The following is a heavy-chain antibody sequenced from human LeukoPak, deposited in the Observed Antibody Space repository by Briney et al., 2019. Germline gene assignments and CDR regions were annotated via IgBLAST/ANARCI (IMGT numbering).Heavy chain of an antibody. CDR3: AKDKALDYYDSSGYYDC. D-gene: IGHD3-22*01. Sequence: GGSLRLSCAASGFTFGNYVMTWVRLPPGKGLEWVSTITGSGDSTYYADSVKGRFTISRDNSKHTLYLEMNSLRADDTAVYYCAKDKALDYYDSSGYYDCWGQGTLVTVSS. CDR1: GFTFGNYV. J-gene: IGHJ4*02. V-gene: IGHV3-23*01. CDR2: ITGSGDST.